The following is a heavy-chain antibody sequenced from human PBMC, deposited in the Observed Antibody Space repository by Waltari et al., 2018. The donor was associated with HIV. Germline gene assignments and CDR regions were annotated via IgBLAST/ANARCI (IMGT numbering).Heavy chain of an antibody. J-gene: IGHJ6*02. CDR2: ISGSGATT. CDR1: GITFSRHA. Sequence: EVQLLESGGGLVQPGGSLRLSCADSGITFSRHAIRWVRQAPGKGLEWVSGISGSGATTQYADSVKGRFIISRDTSKNTMSLQMNSLRVEDTAIYYCAKVPGDYLNYFGMDVWGQGTTVTVSS. CDR3: AKVPGDYLNYFGMDV. V-gene: IGHV3-23*01. D-gene: IGHD4-17*01.